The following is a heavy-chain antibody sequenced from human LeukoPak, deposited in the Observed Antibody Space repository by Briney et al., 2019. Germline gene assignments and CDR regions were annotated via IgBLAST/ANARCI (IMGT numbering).Heavy chain of an antibody. CDR1: GYSISSGYY. CDR2: IYHSGST. D-gene: IGHD3-10*01. J-gene: IGHJ6*03. V-gene: IGHV4-38-2*02. Sequence: PSETLPLTCTVSGYSISSGYYWGWIRQPPGKGLEWIGSIYHSGSTYYNPSLKSRVTISVDTSKNQFSLKLSSVTAADTAVYYCARVGYYGSGHMDVWGKGTTVTVSS. CDR3: ARVGYYGSGHMDV.